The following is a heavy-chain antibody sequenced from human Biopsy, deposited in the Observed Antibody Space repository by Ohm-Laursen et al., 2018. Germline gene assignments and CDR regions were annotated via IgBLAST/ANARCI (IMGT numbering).Heavy chain of an antibody. D-gene: IGHD4-23*01. CDR1: GGSFTGHY. J-gene: IGHJ4*02. Sequence: PSQTLSLTCTVSGGSFTGHYWSWIRQPPGKGLEWIGHISYTGYTSYNASLKSRVTISVDTSRNHFSLRLSSLTAADTAVYYCARGSNDFGGLYFHRWGQGTLLTVSS. CDR3: ARGSNDFGGLYFHR. V-gene: IGHV4-59*11. CDR2: ISYTGYT.